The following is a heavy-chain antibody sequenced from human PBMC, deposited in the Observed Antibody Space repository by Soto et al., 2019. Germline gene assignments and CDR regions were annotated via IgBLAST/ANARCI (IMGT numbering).Heavy chain of an antibody. CDR3: AXVXXXXXXXXPDNWFDP. CDR2: MNPNSGNT. J-gene: IGHJ5*01. CDR1: GYTFTSYD. Sequence: SVKDSCKASGYTFTSYDINWVQQATGQGLEWVGWMNPNSGNTGYAQKFQGRVAMTRNTSISTAYMELSSLRSEDTAGYYCAXVXXXXXXXXPDNWFDPWGQGXXVT. V-gene: IGHV1-8*01.